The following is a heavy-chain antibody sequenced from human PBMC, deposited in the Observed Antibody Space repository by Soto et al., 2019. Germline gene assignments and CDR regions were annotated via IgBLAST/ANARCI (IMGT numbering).Heavy chain of an antibody. V-gene: IGHV4-39*01. J-gene: IGHJ5*02. CDR2: IFYSGST. CDR1: GGSISSSSYY. D-gene: IGHD3-3*02. CDR3: ASPKIAFYNWFDP. Sequence: QLQPQESGPGLVKPSETLSLTCTVSGGSISSSSYYWGWIRQPPGKGLEWIGSIFYSGSTYYNPPLKSRVTISVDTSKNQFSLKLSSVTAADTAVYYCASPKIAFYNWFDPWGQGTLVTVSS.